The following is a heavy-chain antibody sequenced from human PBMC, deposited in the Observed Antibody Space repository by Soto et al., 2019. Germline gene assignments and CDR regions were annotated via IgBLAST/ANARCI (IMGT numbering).Heavy chain of an antibody. Sequence: GGSLTLSCTASGFTFSDAWMTWIRQAPGKGLEWVGRITTKTDGGTTDCAAPVKGRFTISIDDSKDPLYLQMNNLKTEDTAVYYCTAAAGYCSSTSCSGPWGQGTLVTVSS. CDR1: GFTFSDAW. J-gene: IGHJ5*02. V-gene: IGHV3-15*01. D-gene: IGHD2-2*01. CDR3: TAAAGYCSSTSCSGP. CDR2: ITTKTDGGTT.